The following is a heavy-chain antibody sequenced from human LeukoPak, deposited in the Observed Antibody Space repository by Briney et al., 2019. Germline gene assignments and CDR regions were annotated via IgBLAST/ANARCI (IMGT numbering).Heavy chain of an antibody. J-gene: IGHJ4*02. D-gene: IGHD5-18*01. CDR1: GGSISSGGYY. V-gene: IGHV4-61*08. CDR2: IYYSGST. Sequence: PSETLSLTCTVSGGSISSGGYYWSWIRQHPGKGLEWIGYIYYSGSTNYNPSLKSRVTISIDTSKNQFSLKLSSVTAADTAVYYCARGDSLYRNWGQGTLVTVSS. CDR3: ARGDSLYRN.